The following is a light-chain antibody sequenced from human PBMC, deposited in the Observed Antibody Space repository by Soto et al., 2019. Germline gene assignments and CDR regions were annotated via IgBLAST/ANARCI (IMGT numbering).Light chain of an antibody. Sequence: AIRMTQSPSSLSASTGDRVTITFLASQGISSYLAWYQQKPGKAPKLLIYKASTLKSGVPSRFSGSGSGTEFTLTISSLQPDDFATYYCQHYNSYSEEFGQGTKVDIK. CDR3: QHYNSYSEE. CDR2: KAS. J-gene: IGKJ1*01. V-gene: IGKV1-8*01. CDR1: QGISSY.